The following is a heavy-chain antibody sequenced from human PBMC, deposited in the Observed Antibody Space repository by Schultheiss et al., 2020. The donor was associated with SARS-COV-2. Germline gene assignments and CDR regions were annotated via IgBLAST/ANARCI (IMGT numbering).Heavy chain of an antibody. CDR2: ISRSSSYI. CDR1: GFTFSSYG. V-gene: IGHV3-21*01. D-gene: IGHD3-3*01. Sequence: GGSLRLSCAASGFTFSSYGMHWVRQAPGKGLEWVSSISRSSSYIYYADSVKGRFTISRDNSKNTLYLQMNSLRAEDTAVYYCAYSIYDFWGGSEHFWGQGTLVTVSS. CDR3: AYSIYDFWGGSEHF. J-gene: IGHJ4*02.